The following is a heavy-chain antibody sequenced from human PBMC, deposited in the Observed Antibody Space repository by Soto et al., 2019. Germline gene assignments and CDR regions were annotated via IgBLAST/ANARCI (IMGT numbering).Heavy chain of an antibody. CDR2: IYYSGST. CDR3: ARDRRGYSYGYYYYYGMDV. D-gene: IGHD5-18*01. J-gene: IGHJ6*02. V-gene: IGHV4-31*03. Sequence: SETLSLTCTVSGGSISSGGYYWSWIRQHPGKGLEWIGYIYYSGSTYYNPSLKSRVTISVDTSKNQFSLKLSAVTAADTAVYYCARDRRGYSYGYYYYYGMDVWGQGTTVTVSS. CDR1: GGSISSGGYY.